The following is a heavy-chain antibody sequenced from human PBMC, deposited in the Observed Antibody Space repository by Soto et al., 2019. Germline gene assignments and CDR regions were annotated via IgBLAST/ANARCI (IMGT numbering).Heavy chain of an antibody. V-gene: IGHV3-30-3*01. J-gene: IGHJ6*02. CDR3: AREGAYYDFWSGYQLGDYYGMDV. CDR2: ISYDGSNK. CDR1: GFTFSSYA. D-gene: IGHD3-3*01. Sequence: PRLSCAASGFTFSSYAMHWVRQAPGKGLEWVAVISYDGSNKYYADSVKGRFTISRDNSKNTLYLQMNSLRAEDTAVYYCAREGAYYDFWSGYQLGDYYGMDVWGQGTTVTVSS.